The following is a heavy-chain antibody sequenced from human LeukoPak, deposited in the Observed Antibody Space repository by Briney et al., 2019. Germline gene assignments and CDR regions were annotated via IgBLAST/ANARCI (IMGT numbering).Heavy chain of an antibody. Sequence: ASVKVSCKASGYTFTGYYMHWVRQAPGQGLEWMGWITPNSGGTNYAQKFQGRVTITRDTSISTAYMELSRLRSDDTAVYYCARDPGPDIVVVPAARTGYWGQGTLVTVSS. D-gene: IGHD2-2*01. CDR3: ARDPGPDIVVVPAARTGY. CDR1: GYTFTGYY. CDR2: ITPNSGGT. V-gene: IGHV1-2*02. J-gene: IGHJ4*02.